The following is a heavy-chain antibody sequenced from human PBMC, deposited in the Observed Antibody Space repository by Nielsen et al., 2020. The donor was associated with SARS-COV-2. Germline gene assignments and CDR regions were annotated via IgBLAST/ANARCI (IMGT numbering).Heavy chain of an antibody. Sequence: GESLKISCTGSGFTFSDYSMSWFRQVPGKGLEWVADIKPDGSEKVYVDSVKGRFTISRDNAKNSLYLQMNSLRAEDTALHYCAKDGSEYEPSSLDVWGQGTTVTVSS. CDR2: IKPDGSEK. CDR3: AKDGSEYEPSSLDV. V-gene: IGHV3-7*03. J-gene: IGHJ6*02. CDR1: GFTFSDYS. D-gene: IGHD2-2*01.